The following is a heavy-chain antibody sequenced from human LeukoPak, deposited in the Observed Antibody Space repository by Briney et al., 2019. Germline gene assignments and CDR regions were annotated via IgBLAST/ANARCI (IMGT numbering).Heavy chain of an antibody. Sequence: PGGSLRLSCAASGFTFSSYAMSWVRQAPGRGLEWVSVICSGGSNTYYADSVKGRFTISRDNSENTLNLQMNSLRAEDTAVYYCAKDYWDCSGGDCYDAEKYFDYWGQGTLVTVSS. CDR1: GFTFSSYA. V-gene: IGHV3-23*03. CDR2: ICSGGSNT. J-gene: IGHJ4*02. D-gene: IGHD2-21*02. CDR3: AKDYWDCSGGDCYDAEKYFDY.